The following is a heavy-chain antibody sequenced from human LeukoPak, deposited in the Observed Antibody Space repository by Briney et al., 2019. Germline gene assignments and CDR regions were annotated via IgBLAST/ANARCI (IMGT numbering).Heavy chain of an antibody. V-gene: IGHV5-51*01. CDR3: ARHHSGGYYVFLDY. Sequence: GESLKISCKGSGYTFTTYWIGWVRQMPGKGLEWMGIIYPGDSDTRYSPSFQGQVTISADKSNNTAYLQWSSLKASDTAIYYCARHHSGGYYVFLDYWGQGTLVTVSS. J-gene: IGHJ4*02. CDR2: IYPGDSDT. D-gene: IGHD1-26*01. CDR1: GYTFTTYW.